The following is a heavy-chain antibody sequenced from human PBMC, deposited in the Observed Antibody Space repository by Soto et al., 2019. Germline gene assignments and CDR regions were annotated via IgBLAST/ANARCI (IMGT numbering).Heavy chain of an antibody. D-gene: IGHD4-17*01. CDR3: AKMGFTTVTTDPTLDY. J-gene: IGHJ4*02. V-gene: IGHV3-30*18. Sequence: QVPLVESGGGVVQPGRSLRLSCAASGFTFSNYGMHWVRQAPGKGLEWVAVISYDGSNKYYADSVKGRFTISRDNSKNTLYLQMNSLRAEDTAVYYCAKMGFTTVTTDPTLDYWGQGTLVTVSS. CDR2: ISYDGSNK. CDR1: GFTFSNYG.